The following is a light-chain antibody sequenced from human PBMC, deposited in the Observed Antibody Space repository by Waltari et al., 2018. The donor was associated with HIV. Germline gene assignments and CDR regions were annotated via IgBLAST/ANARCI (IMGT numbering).Light chain of an antibody. J-gene: IGLJ2*01. V-gene: IGLV1-47*02. Sequence: QYVLTQPPSASGTPGQRVAISCSRSSSNIGRNDVYCHQHFTGTAHKLPIFSNIQRPSGVPDRFSGSKSGTSASLAISGLRSEDEAGYYCAAWVDSRGVVFGGGTKLTVL. CDR3: AAWVDSRGVV. CDR2: SNI. CDR1: SSNIGRND.